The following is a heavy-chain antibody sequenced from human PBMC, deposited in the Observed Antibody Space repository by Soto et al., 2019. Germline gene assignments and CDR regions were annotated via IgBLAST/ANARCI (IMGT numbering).Heavy chain of an antibody. CDR2: ISSSSSTI. D-gene: IGHD3-22*01. CDR3: ARDSDDSSGYYLLGVYYFDY. CDR1: GFTFSSYS. Sequence: EVQLVESGGGLVQPGGSLRLSCAASGFTFSSYSMNWVRQAPGKGLEWVSYISSSSSTIYYADSVKGRFTISRDNAKNSLYLQMNRLRAEDTAVYYCARDSDDSSGYYLLGVYYFDYWGQGTLGTVSS. V-gene: IGHV3-48*01. J-gene: IGHJ4*02.